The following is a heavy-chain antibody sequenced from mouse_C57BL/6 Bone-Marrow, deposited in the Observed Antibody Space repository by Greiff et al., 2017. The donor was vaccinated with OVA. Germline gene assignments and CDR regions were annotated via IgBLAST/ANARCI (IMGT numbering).Heavy chain of an antibody. CDR2: IDPNSGGT. Sequence: VQLQQPGAELVKPGASVKLSCKASGYTFTSSWMHWVKQRPGRGLEWIGRIDPNSGGTKYNEKFKSKATLTVDKPSSTAYMPLSSLTSEDAAVYYCARETGTLGYFDVWGTGTTVTVSS. D-gene: IGHD4-1*01. CDR1: GYTFTSSW. J-gene: IGHJ1*03. V-gene: IGHV1-72*01. CDR3: ARETGTLGYFDV.